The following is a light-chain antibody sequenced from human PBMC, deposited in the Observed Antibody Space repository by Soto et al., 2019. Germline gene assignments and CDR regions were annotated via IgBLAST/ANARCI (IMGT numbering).Light chain of an antibody. J-gene: IGKJ4*01. V-gene: IGKV3-11*01. Sequence: EIVLTQSPVTLSLSPGERATLSCRASQSVSTYLAWYQQKPGRAPRLLIYDASSRATGIPARFSGSGSGTDFTLTISSLEPEDFAFYYCQQRSNWSSTFGGGTKVEIK. CDR3: QQRSNWSST. CDR1: QSVSTY. CDR2: DAS.